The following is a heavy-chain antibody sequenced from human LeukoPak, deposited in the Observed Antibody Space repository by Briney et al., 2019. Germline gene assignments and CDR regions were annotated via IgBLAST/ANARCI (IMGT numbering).Heavy chain of an antibody. D-gene: IGHD1-1*01. CDR3: ARLTAELERRSRTYYYYYMDV. J-gene: IGHJ6*03. V-gene: IGHV4-4*07. CDR2: IYTSGST. CDR1: GGSISSYY. Sequence: SETLSLTCTVSGGSISSYYWSWIRQPAGKGLEWIGRIYTSGSTNYNPSLKSRVTMSVDTSKNQFSLKLSSVTAADTAVYYCARLTAELERRSRTYYYYYMDVWGKGTTVTISS.